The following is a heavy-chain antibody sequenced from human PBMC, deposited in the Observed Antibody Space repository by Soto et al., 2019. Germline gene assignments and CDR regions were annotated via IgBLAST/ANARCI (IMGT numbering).Heavy chain of an antibody. D-gene: IGHD6-6*01. CDR1: GFTFSSYA. J-gene: IGHJ6*02. V-gene: IGHV3-30-3*01. CDR3: ASRSIAARYGMDV. CDR2: ISYDGSNK. Sequence: GGSLRLSCAASGFTFSSYAMHWVRQAPGKGLEWVAVISYDGSNKYYADSVKGRFTISRDNSKNTLYLQMNSLRAEDTAVYYCASRSIAARYGMDVWGQGTTVTV.